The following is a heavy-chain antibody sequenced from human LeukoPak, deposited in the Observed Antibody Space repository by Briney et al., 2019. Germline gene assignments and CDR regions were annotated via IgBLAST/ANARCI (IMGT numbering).Heavy chain of an antibody. D-gene: IGHD5-12*01. J-gene: IGHJ4*02. Sequence: GGSLRLSCAASGFTFSSYAMHWVRQAPGKGLEYVSVISSNGGGTYYANSVKGRFTISRDNTKNTLFLQMGSLRREDAAVYYCARVGAGDDTTDWGQGTLVTVSS. V-gene: IGHV3-64*01. CDR3: ARVGAGDDTTD. CDR1: GFTFSSYA. CDR2: ISSNGGGT.